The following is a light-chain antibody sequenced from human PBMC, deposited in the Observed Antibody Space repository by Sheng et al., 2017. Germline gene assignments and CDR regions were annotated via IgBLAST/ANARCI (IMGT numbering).Light chain of an antibody. V-gene: IGKV1-33*01. J-gene: IGKJ4*01. CDR1: QDIRNH. CDR2: DAS. Sequence: DIQMTQSPSSLSASVGDRVTITCQASQDIRNHLNWYQQKPGKAPKLLIYDASNLQRGGPSRFSGGGSGTTFIFTISSLQPEDIGTYYCQQTQNLPPAFGGGTKVEI. CDR3: QQTQNLPPA.